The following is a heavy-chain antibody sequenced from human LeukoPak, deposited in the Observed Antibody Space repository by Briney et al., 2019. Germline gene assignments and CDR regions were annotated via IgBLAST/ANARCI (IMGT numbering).Heavy chain of an antibody. CDR1: GFTFSSYG. Sequence: QSGESLRLSCAASGFTFSSYGMHWVRQAPGRGLEWVAFIRYDGSNKYFADSVKGRFTISRDNSKNTLYLQMNSLRSEDTAVYYCATPRFRWFGVTLDYWGQGTLVTVSS. V-gene: IGHV3-30*02. D-gene: IGHD3-10*01. CDR2: IRYDGSNK. CDR3: ATPRFRWFGVTLDY. J-gene: IGHJ4*02.